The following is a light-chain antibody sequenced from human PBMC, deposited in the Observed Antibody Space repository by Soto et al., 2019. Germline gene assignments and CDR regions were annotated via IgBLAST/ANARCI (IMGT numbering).Light chain of an antibody. V-gene: IGKV3-15*01. CDR3: QQYNNWPRT. J-gene: IGKJ1*01. Sequence: EIVMTQSPATLSVSPGERATLSCRASQSVNSNLAWYQQKPGQAHRLLIYVASTRAIGIPARFSGSGSGTEFTLTISRLQSEDFVVNYCQQYNNWPRTFGQATKVEIK. CDR2: VAS. CDR1: QSVNSN.